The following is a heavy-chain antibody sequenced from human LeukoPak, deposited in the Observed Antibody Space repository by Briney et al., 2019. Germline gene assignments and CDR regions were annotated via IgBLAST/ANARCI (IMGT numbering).Heavy chain of an antibody. CDR1: GFTFSHYG. CDR2: IWYDGSNK. Sequence: PGGSLRLSCATSGFTFSHYGMHWVRQAPGKGLEWVAVIWYDGSNKYYADSVKGRFTISRDNSKNTLYLQTNSLRAEDTAVYYCAKDVGSYYDFWSGYYTPDYFDYWGQGTLVTVSS. CDR3: AKDVGSYYDFWSGYYTPDYFDY. V-gene: IGHV3-33*06. J-gene: IGHJ4*02. D-gene: IGHD3-3*01.